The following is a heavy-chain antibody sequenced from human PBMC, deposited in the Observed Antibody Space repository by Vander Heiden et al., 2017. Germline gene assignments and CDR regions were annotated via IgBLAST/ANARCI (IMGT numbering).Heavy chain of an antibody. CDR2: INPNSGGT. J-gene: IGHJ6*02. V-gene: IGHV1-2*02. Sequence: QVQLVQSGAEVKKPGASVKVSCKASGYTFTGYYMHWVRQAPGQGLEWMGWINPNSGGTNYAQKFQGRVTMTRDTSISTAYMELSRLRSDDTAVYYCARPLFYCSSTSCYLHYGMDVWGQGTTVTVSS. CDR3: ARPLFYCSSTSCYLHYGMDV. CDR1: GYTFTGYY. D-gene: IGHD2-2*01.